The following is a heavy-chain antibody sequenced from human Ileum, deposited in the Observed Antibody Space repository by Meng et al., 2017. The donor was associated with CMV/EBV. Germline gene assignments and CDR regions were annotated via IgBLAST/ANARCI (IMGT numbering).Heavy chain of an antibody. V-gene: IGHV3-33*06. CDR1: GFTFSSYG. D-gene: IGHD1-26*01. J-gene: IGHJ4*02. CDR2: IWYDGSNK. Sequence: GESLKISCAASGFTFSSYGMHWGRQAPGKGLEWVAVIWYDGSNKYYADSVKGRFTISRDNSKNTLYLQMNSLRAEDTAVYYCAKARRIVGATSDFDYWGQGTLVTVSS. CDR3: AKARRIVGATSDFDY.